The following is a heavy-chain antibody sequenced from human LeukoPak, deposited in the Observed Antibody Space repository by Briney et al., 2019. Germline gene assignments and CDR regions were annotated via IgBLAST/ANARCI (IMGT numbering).Heavy chain of an antibody. Sequence: GGSLRLSCAASGFTFSSYGMHWVRQAPGKGLEWVAVISYDGSNKYHADSVEGRFTISRDNSKNTLYLQMNSLRAEDTAVYYCAKGGDSSSFHWGQGTLVTVSS. CDR2: ISYDGSNK. J-gene: IGHJ4*02. CDR1: GFTFSSYG. D-gene: IGHD6-13*01. CDR3: AKGGDSSSFH. V-gene: IGHV3-30*18.